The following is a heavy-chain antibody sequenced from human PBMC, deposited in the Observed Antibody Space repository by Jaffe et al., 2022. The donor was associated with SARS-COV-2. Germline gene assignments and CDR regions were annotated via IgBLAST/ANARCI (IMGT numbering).Heavy chain of an antibody. CDR2: IIPIFGTA. Sequence: QVQLVQSGAEVKKPGSSVKVSCKASGGTFSSYAISWVRQAPGQGLEWMGGIIPIFGTANYAQKFQGRVTITADESTSTAYMELSSLRSEDTAVYYCARLRDCSGGSCYIRGGNYYYGMDVWGQGTTVTVSS. CDR1: GGTFSSYA. D-gene: IGHD2-15*01. J-gene: IGHJ6*02. V-gene: IGHV1-69*01. CDR3: ARLRDCSGGSCYIRGGNYYYGMDV.